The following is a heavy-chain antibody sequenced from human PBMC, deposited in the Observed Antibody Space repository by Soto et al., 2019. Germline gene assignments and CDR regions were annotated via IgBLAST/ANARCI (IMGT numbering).Heavy chain of an antibody. CDR1: GFTFSSYA. Sequence: EVQLLESGGGLVQPGGSLRLSCAASGFTFSSYAMSWVRQAPGKGPEWVSAISGSGGSTYYADSVKGRFTISRDNSKNTLYLQMNSLRAEDTAVYYCAKNPSSGWYYFDYWGQGTLVTVSS. CDR2: ISGSGGST. CDR3: AKNPSSGWYYFDY. J-gene: IGHJ4*02. D-gene: IGHD6-19*01. V-gene: IGHV3-23*01.